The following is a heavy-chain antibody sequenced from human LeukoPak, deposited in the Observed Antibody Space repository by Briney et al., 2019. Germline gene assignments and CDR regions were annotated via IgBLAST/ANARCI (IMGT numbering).Heavy chain of an antibody. J-gene: IGHJ4*02. Sequence: GGSLRLSCAASGFTFSNYAMSWVRQAPGKGLEWVSAISGSGGSTYYADSVKGRFTIYRDNSKKKLYLQMNSLRAEDTAVYYCAKPAAECCSTSCYVRYWGQGTLVTVSS. D-gene: IGHD2-2*01. CDR1: GFTFSNYA. CDR2: ISGSGGST. V-gene: IGHV3-23*01. CDR3: AKPAAECCSTSCYVRY.